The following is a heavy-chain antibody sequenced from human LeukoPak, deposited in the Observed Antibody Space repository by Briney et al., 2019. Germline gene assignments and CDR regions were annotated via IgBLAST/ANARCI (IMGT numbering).Heavy chain of an antibody. CDR3: ARGGGEASGGHTRSDY. D-gene: IGHD2-15*01. Sequence: GGSLRLSCAASGFTFSSYSMNWVRQAPGKGLEWVSSIRSSSSYIYYADSVKGRFTISRDNAKNSLYLQMNSLRAEDTAVYYCARGGGEASGGHTRSDYWGQGTLVTVSS. CDR1: GFTFSSYS. J-gene: IGHJ4*02. CDR2: IRSSSSYI. V-gene: IGHV3-21*01.